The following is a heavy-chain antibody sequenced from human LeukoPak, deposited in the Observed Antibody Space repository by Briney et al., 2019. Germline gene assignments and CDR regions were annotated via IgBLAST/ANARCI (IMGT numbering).Heavy chain of an antibody. CDR2: INHSGST. J-gene: IGHJ5*02. D-gene: IGHD2-15*01. Sequence: PSETLSLTCAVYGGSFSGYYWSWIRQPPGKGLEWIGEINHSGSTNYNPSLKSRVTISVDTSKNQFSLKLSSVTAADTAVYYCARGRSIVVVVAATLGWFDPWGQGTLVTVSS. CDR1: GGSFSGYY. CDR3: ARGRSIVVVVAATLGWFDP. V-gene: IGHV4-34*01.